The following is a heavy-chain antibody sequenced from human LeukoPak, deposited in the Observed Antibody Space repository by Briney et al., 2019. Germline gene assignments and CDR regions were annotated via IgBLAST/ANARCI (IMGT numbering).Heavy chain of an antibody. D-gene: IGHD3-10*01. CDR1: GYTFTRYY. CDR2: INPNSGGT. V-gene: IGHV1-2*02. CDR3: ARAGATSYYYGSGSYYRLFDP. J-gene: IGHJ5*02. Sequence: ASVKVSCKASGYTFTRYYMHWVRQAPGQGLEWMGWINPNSGGTNYAQKFQGRVTMTRDTSISTAYMELSRLRSDDTAVYYCARAGATSYYYGSGSYYRLFDPWGQGTLVTVSS.